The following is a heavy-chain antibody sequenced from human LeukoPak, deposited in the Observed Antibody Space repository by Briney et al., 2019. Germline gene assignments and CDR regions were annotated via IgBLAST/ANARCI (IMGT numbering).Heavy chain of an antibody. J-gene: IGHJ5*02. CDR1: GISVSSNY. D-gene: IGHD3-16*02. CDR2: IYVDGST. Sequence: GGSLRLSCAASGISVSSNYMSWVRQAPGKGLQWVSVIYVDGSTYYADSVKGRITISRDNSRNTLYLQMNSLRAEDTAVYYCARDLATRQRTGLYDTWGQGALVTVSS. CDR3: ARDLATRQRTGLYDT. V-gene: IGHV3-66*01.